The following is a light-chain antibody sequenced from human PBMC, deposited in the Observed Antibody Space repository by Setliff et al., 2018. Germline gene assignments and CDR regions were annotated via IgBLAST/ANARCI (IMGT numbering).Light chain of an antibody. CDR3: ATWDDSLNGPV. CDR2: SNN. Sequence: QSVLTQPPSASGTPGRRVTISCSGSRSNIGSNAVNWYQLLPGTAPKFLMYSNNQRASGVPDRFSGSKSGTSASLAISGLQSEDEADYYCATWDDSLNGPVFGGGTKATVL. J-gene: IGLJ2*01. V-gene: IGLV1-44*01. CDR1: RSNIGSNA.